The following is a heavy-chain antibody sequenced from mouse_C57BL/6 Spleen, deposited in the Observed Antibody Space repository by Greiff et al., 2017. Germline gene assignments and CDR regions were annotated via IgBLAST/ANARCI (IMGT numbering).Heavy chain of an antibody. Sequence: EVQLQESVAELVRPGASVKLSCTASGFNIKNTYMHWVKQRPEQGLEWIGRIDPANGNTKYAPKFQGKATITADTSSNTAYLQLSSLTSEDTAIYYCARGYYYGSSPYAMDYWGQGTSVTVSS. CDR2: IDPANGNT. CDR1: GFNIKNTY. D-gene: IGHD1-1*01. J-gene: IGHJ4*01. V-gene: IGHV14-3*01. CDR3: ARGYYYGSSPYAMDY.